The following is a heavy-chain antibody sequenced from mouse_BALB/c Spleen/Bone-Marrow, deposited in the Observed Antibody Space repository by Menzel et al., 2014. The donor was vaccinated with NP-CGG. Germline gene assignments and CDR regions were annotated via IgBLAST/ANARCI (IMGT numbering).Heavy chain of an antibody. D-gene: IGHD1-1*01. Sequence: EVKLQESGGGLVQPGGSLKLSCAASGFDFSRYWMSWDRQAPGKGLEWIGEINPDSSTINYTPSLKDKFIISRDNAKNTLYLQMSKVRSEDTALYYCARLNYHGNLFVWGAGTTVTVSS. CDR1: GFDFSRYW. CDR3: ARLNYHGNLFV. J-gene: IGHJ1*01. CDR2: INPDSSTI. V-gene: IGHV4-1*02.